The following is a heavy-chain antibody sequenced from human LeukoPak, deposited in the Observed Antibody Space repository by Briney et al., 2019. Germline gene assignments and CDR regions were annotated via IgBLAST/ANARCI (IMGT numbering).Heavy chain of an antibody. CDR2: IYHSGST. J-gene: IGHJ4*02. CDR1: GGSISSGGYY. CDR3: ARAIEDIVVVPAATHFGD. Sequence: SETLSLTCTVSGGSISSGGYYWSWIRQPPGKGLEWIGYIYHSGSTYYNPSLKSRVTISVDRSKNQFSLKLSSVTAADTAVYYCARAIEDIVVVPAATHFGDWGQGTLVTVSS. D-gene: IGHD2-2*01. V-gene: IGHV4-30-2*01.